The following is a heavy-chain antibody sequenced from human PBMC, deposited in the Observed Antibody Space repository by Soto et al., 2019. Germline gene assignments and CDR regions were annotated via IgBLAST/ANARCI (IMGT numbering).Heavy chain of an antibody. D-gene: IGHD4-17*01. J-gene: IGHJ4*02. Sequence: QVQLQESGPGLVKPSQTLSLTCTVSGGSISSGAYYWSWVRQPPGKGLEWIGYIYYSGSTYYNPSLKSRLTISVDTSKNQFSLKLSSVTATDTAVYYCARDNYGDTYYFDYWGQGTLVTVSS. V-gene: IGHV4-30-4*01. CDR3: ARDNYGDTYYFDY. CDR1: GGSISSGAYY. CDR2: IYYSGST.